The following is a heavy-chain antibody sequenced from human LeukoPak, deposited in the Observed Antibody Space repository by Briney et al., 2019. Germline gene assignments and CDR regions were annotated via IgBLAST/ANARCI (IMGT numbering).Heavy chain of an antibody. V-gene: IGHV3-30*03. CDR3: AAGTAFDY. D-gene: IGHD6-13*01. CDR1: GFTFSSYG. Sequence: GRSLRLSCAASGFTFSSYGMHWVRQAPGKGLEWVAVISYDGSNKYYADSVKGRFTISRDNSKDTLYLQMNSLRAEDTAVYIAAAGTAFDYWGQGTLVTVSS. CDR2: ISYDGSNK. J-gene: IGHJ4*02.